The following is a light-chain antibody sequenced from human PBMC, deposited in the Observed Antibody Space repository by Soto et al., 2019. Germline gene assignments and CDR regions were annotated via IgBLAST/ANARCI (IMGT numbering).Light chain of an antibody. V-gene: IGKV3-20*01. CDR3: QQYCSSPWT. Sequence: ETVLTQSPGTLSLSPGERATLSCRASQTIRSNYLAWYRQTPGLAPRLLIYGASNRATGIADRFSGSGSGTDFTLIISRLEPEDFALYYCQQYCSSPWTFGQGTKVEIK. CDR2: GAS. J-gene: IGKJ1*01. CDR1: QTIRSNY.